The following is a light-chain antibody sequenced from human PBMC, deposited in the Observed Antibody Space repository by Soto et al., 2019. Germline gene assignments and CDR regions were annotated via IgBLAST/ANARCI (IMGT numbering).Light chain of an antibody. V-gene: IGKV1-39*01. CDR3: QQSYSTPLT. CDR2: AAS. J-gene: IGKJ5*01. CDR1: QSISSY. Sequence: DIQMTQSPSSLSASVGDRVTITCRASQSISSYLNWYQQKPGKAPKLLIYAASSLQSGVPSRFSGSGSGTDCTLTISSLQPEDVATYYCQQSYSTPLTLGQGTRLEIK.